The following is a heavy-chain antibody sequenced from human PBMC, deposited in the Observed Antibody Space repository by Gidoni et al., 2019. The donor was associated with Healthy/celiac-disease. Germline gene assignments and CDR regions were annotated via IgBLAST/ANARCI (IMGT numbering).Heavy chain of an antibody. CDR3: AKGVDTAMV. CDR2: ISYDGSNK. D-gene: IGHD5-18*01. Sequence: QVQLVESGGGVVQPGRSLRLSCAASGFTFSSYGMHWVRQAPGKGLGWVAVISYDGSNKYYADSVKGRFTISRDNSKNTLYLQMNSLRAEDTAVYYCAKGVDTAMVWGQGTLVTVSS. V-gene: IGHV3-30*18. J-gene: IGHJ4*02. CDR1: GFTFSSYG.